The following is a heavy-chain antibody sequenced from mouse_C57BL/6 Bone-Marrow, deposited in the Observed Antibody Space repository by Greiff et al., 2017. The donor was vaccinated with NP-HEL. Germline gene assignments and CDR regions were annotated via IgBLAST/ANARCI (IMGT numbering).Heavy chain of an antibody. D-gene: IGHD1-1*02. Sequence: VQLQQSGAELVKPGASVKMSCKASGYTFTSYWITWVKQRPGQGLEWIGDTYPGSGSTNYNEKFKSKATLTVDTSSSTAYMQLSSLTSEDSAVYYCARGGGYYGPAYWGQGTLVTVSA. CDR3: ARGGGYYGPAY. CDR2: TYPGSGST. CDR1: GYTFTSYW. V-gene: IGHV1-55*01. J-gene: IGHJ3*01.